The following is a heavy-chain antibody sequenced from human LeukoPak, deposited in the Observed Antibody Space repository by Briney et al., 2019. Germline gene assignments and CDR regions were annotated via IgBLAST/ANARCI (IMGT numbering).Heavy chain of an antibody. J-gene: IGHJ4*02. CDR3: ATAFNWDSFFDY. V-gene: IGHV1-24*01. CDR1: GYALTELS. CDR2: FDPEDGET. Sequence: GASVKVSCKVSGYALTELSMHWVRQAPGKGLEWMGGFDPEDGETIYAQKFQGRVTMTEDTSTDTAYMELSSLRSEDTAVYYCATAFNWDSFFDYWGQGTLVTVSS. D-gene: IGHD1-7*01.